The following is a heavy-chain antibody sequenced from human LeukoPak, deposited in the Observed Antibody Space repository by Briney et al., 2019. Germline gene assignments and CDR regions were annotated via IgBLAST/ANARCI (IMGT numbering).Heavy chain of an antibody. Sequence: SETLSLTCTLSVGSISTYYGCWIRQPPGKGLEWIGYINYSGSTNYNPSLKSRVTISVDTSQNQFSLKLSSVTAADTAVYYCARCFGREYKIAKYWGQGTLVTVSS. V-gene: IGHV4-59*13. CDR1: VGSISTYY. CDR3: ARCFGREYKIAKY. CDR2: INYSGST. D-gene: IGHD2-21*01. J-gene: IGHJ4*02.